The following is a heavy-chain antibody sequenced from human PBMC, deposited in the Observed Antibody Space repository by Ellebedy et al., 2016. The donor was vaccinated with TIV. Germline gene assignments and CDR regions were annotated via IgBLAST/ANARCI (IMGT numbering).Heavy chain of an antibody. CDR3: ARQDYDSSGYSAHNWFDP. Sequence: MPSETLSLTCTVSGGSISSSSYYWGWIRQPPGKGLEWIGSIYYSGSTYYNPSLKSRVTISVDTSKNQFSLKLSSVTAAATAVYYCARQDYDSSGYSAHNWFDPWGQGTLVTVSS. CDR1: GGSISSSSYY. D-gene: IGHD3-22*01. J-gene: IGHJ5*02. CDR2: IYYSGST. V-gene: IGHV4-39*01.